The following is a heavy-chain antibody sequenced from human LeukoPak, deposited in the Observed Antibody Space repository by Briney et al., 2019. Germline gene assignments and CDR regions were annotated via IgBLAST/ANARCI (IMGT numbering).Heavy chain of an antibody. CDR1: GFTFYDYG. J-gene: IGHJ4*02. Sequence: GSLRLSCAASGFTFYDYGMSWVRQAPGKGLEWVSGINWNGGSTGYADSVKGRFTISRDNAKNSLYLQMDSLRDEDTALYYCARDHLPYYYDSSGFDYWGQGTLVTVSS. CDR3: ARDHLPYYYDSSGFDY. D-gene: IGHD3-22*01. V-gene: IGHV3-20*04. CDR2: INWNGGST.